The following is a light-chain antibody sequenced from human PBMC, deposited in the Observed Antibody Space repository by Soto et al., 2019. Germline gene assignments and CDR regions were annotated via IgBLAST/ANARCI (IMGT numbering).Light chain of an antibody. CDR1: QSVSSN. Sequence: EIVMTQSPATLSVSPGERATLSCRASQSVSSNVAWYQQIPGQTPRLLIYDASTRATGIPVRFSGSGSGTEFTLTISSLQSEDFAVYYCHQYDDGPYTFGQGTKVEI. J-gene: IGKJ2*01. CDR3: HQYDDGPYT. V-gene: IGKV3-15*01. CDR2: DAS.